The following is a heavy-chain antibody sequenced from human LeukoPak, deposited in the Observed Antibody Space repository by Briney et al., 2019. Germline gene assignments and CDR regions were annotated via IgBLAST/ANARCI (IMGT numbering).Heavy chain of an antibody. J-gene: IGHJ4*02. V-gene: IGHV1-2*02. D-gene: IGHD4-17*01. Sequence: ASVTVSCMASGYTFTGYYMHWVRQAPGQGLEWMGWINPNSGGTNYAQKFQGRVTMTRDTSISTAYMELSRLRSDDTAVYYCARDAPRNDYGDYRTGYWGQGTLVTVSS. CDR2: INPNSGGT. CDR3: ARDAPRNDYGDYRTGY. CDR1: GYTFTGYY.